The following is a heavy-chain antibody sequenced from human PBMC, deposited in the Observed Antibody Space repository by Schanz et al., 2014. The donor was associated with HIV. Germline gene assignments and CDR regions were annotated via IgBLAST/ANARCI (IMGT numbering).Heavy chain of an antibody. Sequence: VQLVEFGGGVVQPGRSLRLSCAASGFTFSSYAMNWVRQAPGKGLEWVSGITGSGGNAYYADSVKGRFTISRDNSKNTLSLQMKSLTAEDTAVYYCARDKGDNWAGFYYYYGMDVWGQGTTVTVSS. CDR3: ARDKGDNWAGFYYYYGMDV. D-gene: IGHD1-20*01. V-gene: IGHV3-23*04. J-gene: IGHJ6*02. CDR1: GFTFSSYA. CDR2: ITGSGGNA.